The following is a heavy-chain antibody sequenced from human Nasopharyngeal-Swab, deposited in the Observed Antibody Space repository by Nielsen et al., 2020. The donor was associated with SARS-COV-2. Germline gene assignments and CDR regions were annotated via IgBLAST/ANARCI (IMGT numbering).Heavy chain of an antibody. CDR3: ARAPRGWYDYYYYGMDV. V-gene: IGHV1-69*13. CDR2: IIPIFGTG. Sequence: SAKVSCKASGGTFSSYAISWVRQVPGQGLEWMGGIIPIFGTGNYAQKFQGRVTITADESTSTAYMELSSLRSEDTAVYYCARAPRGWYDYYYYGMDVWGQGTTVTVSS. J-gene: IGHJ6*02. CDR1: GGTFSSYA. D-gene: IGHD6-19*01.